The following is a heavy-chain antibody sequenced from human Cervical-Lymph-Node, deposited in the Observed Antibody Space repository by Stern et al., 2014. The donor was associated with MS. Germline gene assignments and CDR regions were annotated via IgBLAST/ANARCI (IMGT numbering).Heavy chain of an antibody. Sequence: EVQLVESGGGLVKPGGSLRLSCVGSGFTFNHYWMHWVRQAPGTGLVWGSRINTDAQSTTYADSVKGRFTISRDDSKKTLYLQMDSLRADDTAVYFCARGGTGRTWGSFDIWGQGTMVTVSS. V-gene: IGHV3-74*03. J-gene: IGHJ3*02. CDR2: INTDAQST. CDR3: ARGGTGRTWGSFDI. CDR1: GFTFNHYW. D-gene: IGHD3/OR15-3a*01.